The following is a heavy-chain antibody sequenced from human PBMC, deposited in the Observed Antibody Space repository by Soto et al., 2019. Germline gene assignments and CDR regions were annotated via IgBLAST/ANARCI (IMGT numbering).Heavy chain of an antibody. CDR3: AREGGNWNYLKNYFGMDV. V-gene: IGHV1-46*01. D-gene: IGHD1-7*01. CDR1: GYTFTSYY. Sequence: ASVKVSCKASGYTFTSYYMHWVRQAPGQGLEWMGIINPSGGSTSYAQKFQGRVTMTRDTSTSTVYMELSSLRSEDTAVYYCAREGGNWNYLKNYFGMDVWGQGTTVTVSS. J-gene: IGHJ6*02. CDR2: INPSGGST.